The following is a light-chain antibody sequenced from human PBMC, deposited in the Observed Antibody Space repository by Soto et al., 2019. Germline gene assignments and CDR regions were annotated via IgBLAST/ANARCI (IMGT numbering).Light chain of an antibody. CDR2: EVS. Sequence: SVLTQPASVSGSPGQSITISCTGTSSDVGGYRYVSWYQQHPGKAPKLMIYEVSNRPSGISNRFSGSKSGNTASLTISGLQAEDEADYYCSSYTSGITLYVFGTGTKVTVL. CDR3: SSYTSGITLYV. J-gene: IGLJ1*01. CDR1: SSDVGGYRY. V-gene: IGLV2-14*01.